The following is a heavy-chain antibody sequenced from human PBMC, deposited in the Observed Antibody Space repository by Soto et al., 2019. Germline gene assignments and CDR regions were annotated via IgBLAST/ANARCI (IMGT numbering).Heavy chain of an antibody. V-gene: IGHV3-21*04. Sequence: SLRLSCAASGLNFEKCSMNWVRQPPGKGPEWLASISPASTYIRYADSVKGRFTISRDNARNSLSLQMMSLRADDTAMYFCAADTVDIEVVTATTWGQGTLVSVSS. J-gene: IGHJ4*02. CDR3: AADTVDIEVVTATT. D-gene: IGHD2-15*01. CDR2: ISPASTYI. CDR1: GLNFEKCS.